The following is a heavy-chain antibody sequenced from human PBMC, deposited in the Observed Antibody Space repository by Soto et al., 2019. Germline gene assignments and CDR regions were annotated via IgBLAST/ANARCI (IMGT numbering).Heavy chain of an antibody. D-gene: IGHD3-16*01. V-gene: IGHV4-61*01. Sequence: KPXESLSLSCTVSGGTFKSGRYYWSWVRQPPGKGLEWIGYVYYTGRTSYSPSLKSRVTISADKSKNQLSLILTSVTAADTAVYYCARDYEYFDYWGQGSLVTVPS. CDR3: ARDYEYFDY. CDR1: GGTFKSGRYY. J-gene: IGHJ4*02. CDR2: VYYTGRT.